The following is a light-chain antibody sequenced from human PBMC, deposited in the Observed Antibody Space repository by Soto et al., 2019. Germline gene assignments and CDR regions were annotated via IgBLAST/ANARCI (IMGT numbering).Light chain of an antibody. CDR1: QSVSRR. J-gene: IGKJ5*01. CDR3: QHYAHNSPIT. CDR2: GAS. V-gene: IGKV3-20*01. Sequence: EVVLTQSPGTLSLSPVGRATLSCRASQSVSRRLAWYQQRPGQSPRLLISGASSRATGIPDRFSGSGSGTDFTLTISRLEPEDFALYYCQHYAHNSPITFGQGTRLEIK.